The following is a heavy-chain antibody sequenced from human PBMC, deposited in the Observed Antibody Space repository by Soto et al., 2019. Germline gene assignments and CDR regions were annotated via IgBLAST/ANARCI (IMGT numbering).Heavy chain of an antibody. CDR1: GGSISSYY. CDR2: IYYSGST. V-gene: IGHV4-59*08. D-gene: IGHD5-18*01. J-gene: IGHJ4*02. Sequence: SETLSLTCTVSGGSISSYYWSWIRQPPGKGLEWIGYIYYSGSTNYNPSLKSRVTISVDTSKNQFSLKLSSVTAADTAVYYCAKSEGENSYGSLDYWGQGPLVTVSS. CDR3: AKSEGENSYGSLDY.